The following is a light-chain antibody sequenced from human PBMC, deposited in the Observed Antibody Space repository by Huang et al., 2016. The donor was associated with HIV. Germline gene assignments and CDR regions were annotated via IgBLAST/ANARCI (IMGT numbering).Light chain of an antibody. Sequence: DIQMTQSPSTLSASVGDRVTIPCRASQSIRRWLAWYQQKPGRAPNLLIYDASSLKSGVSSTFSGSGSGTEFTLTISNLQPDHFATYYCQQYGSYPYTFGQGTKLEIK. CDR1: QSIRRW. CDR3: QQYGSYPYT. V-gene: IGKV1-5*01. CDR2: DAS. J-gene: IGKJ2*01.